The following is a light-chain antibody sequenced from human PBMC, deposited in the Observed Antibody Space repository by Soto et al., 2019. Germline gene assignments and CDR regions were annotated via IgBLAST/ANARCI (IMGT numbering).Light chain of an antibody. Sequence: QSALTQPASLYGSPGQSITISCTGTSSDGGSYNLVSWYQHLPGKAPKLMIFEVTKRPSGVSTRFSGSKSGNTASLTISGLQAEDEADYYCSSYAGSSIVGEFGGGNKMTVL. V-gene: IGLV2-23*02. CDR2: EVT. J-gene: IGLJ2*01. CDR1: SSDGGSYNL. CDR3: SSYAGSSIVGE.